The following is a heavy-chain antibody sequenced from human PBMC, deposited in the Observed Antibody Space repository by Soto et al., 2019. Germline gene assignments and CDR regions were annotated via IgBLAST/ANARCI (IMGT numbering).Heavy chain of an antibody. CDR1: GFIFSSYA. Sequence: EVQLLESGGDLVQPGGSLRLSCAASGFIFSSYAMSWVRQAPGKGLEWVSGISGSGDTSYYADSVKGRFTISRDNSTNILYLQMISLRAEDTAVYYCAKGRSSGVSCSNYWGQGTLVTVS. CDR3: AKGRSSGVSCSNY. CDR2: ISGSGDTS. V-gene: IGHV3-23*01. J-gene: IGHJ4*02. D-gene: IGHD2-15*01.